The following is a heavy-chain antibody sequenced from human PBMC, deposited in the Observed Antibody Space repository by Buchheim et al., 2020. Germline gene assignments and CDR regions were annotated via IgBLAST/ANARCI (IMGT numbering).Heavy chain of an antibody. CDR3: ARVGYYYDSSGHRHPFDY. CDR1: GYTFTSYY. V-gene: IGHV1-46*01. CDR2: INPSGGST. J-gene: IGHJ4*02. Sequence: QVQLVQSGAEVKKPGASVKVSCKASGYTFTSYYMHWVRQAPGQGLEWMGIINPSGGSTSYAQKFQGRVTMTRDTSTNPVYMELSSLRSEDTAVYYCARVGYYYDSSGHRHPFDYWGQGTL. D-gene: IGHD3-22*01.